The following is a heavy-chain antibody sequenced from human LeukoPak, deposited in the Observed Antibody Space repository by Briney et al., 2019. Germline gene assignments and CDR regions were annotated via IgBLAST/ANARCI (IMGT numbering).Heavy chain of an antibody. V-gene: IGHV1-24*01. D-gene: IGHD2-2*01. CDR2: FEPEDGET. CDR3: ATLRSGRYRSSTSCSQDY. CDR1: GYTLTELS. J-gene: IGHJ4*02. Sequence: ASVKASCKVSGYTLTELSMHWVRQAPGKGRERMGGFEPEDGETIYAQRFQGRVTMTEDTSTDTAYMELSSLRSEDTAVYYCATLRSGRYRSSTSCSQDYWGQGTLVTVSS.